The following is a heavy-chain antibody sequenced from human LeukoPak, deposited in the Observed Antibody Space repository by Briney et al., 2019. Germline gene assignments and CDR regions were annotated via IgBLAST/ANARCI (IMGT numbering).Heavy chain of an antibody. CDR1: GFTFSSYS. V-gene: IGHV3-48*04. CDR3: ASFYGSGSYRAFDI. Sequence: GGSVRLSCAASGFTFSSYSMNWVRQAPGKGLEWVSYISSSSTIYYADSVKGRFTISRDNAKNSLYLQMNSLRAEDTAVYYCASFYGSGSYRAFDIWGQGTMVTVSS. J-gene: IGHJ3*02. D-gene: IGHD3-10*01. CDR2: ISSSSTI.